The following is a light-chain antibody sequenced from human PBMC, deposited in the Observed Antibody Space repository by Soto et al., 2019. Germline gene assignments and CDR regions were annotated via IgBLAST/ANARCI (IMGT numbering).Light chain of an antibody. CDR2: GAS. V-gene: IGKV3-15*01. CDR3: QQYNNWPPYT. CDR1: QSVAIN. Sequence: ETVMTQSPVTLSVSPGERATLSCRASQSVAINLAWYQQRPGQAPRLLIYGASTRATGIPARFSGSGSGTEFTRTISSLQSEDFAVYYCQQYNNWPPYTFGQGTKLEIK. J-gene: IGKJ2*01.